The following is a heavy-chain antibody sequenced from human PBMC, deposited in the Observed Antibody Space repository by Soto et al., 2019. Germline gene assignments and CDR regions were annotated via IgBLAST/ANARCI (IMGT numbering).Heavy chain of an antibody. CDR1: GGTFSSYA. V-gene: IGHV1-69*13. CDR3: ARMGDIVVVPAAIRMTVYDYYYGMDV. D-gene: IGHD2-2*02. Sequence: SLKVSCKASGGTFSSYAISWVRQAPGQGLEWMGGIIPIFGTANYAQKFQGRVTITADESTSTAYMELSSLRSEDTAVYYCARMGDIVVVPAAIRMTVYDYYYGMDVWGQGTTVTVS. CDR2: IIPIFGTA. J-gene: IGHJ6*02.